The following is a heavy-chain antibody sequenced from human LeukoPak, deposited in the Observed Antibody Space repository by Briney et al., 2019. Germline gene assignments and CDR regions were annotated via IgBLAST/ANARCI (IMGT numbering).Heavy chain of an antibody. J-gene: IGHJ4*02. CDR2: INPNSGGT. D-gene: IGHD4-17*01. Sequence: GASVKVSCTASGYTFTGYYMHWVRQAPGQGLEWMGWINPNSGGTNYAQKFQGRVTMTRDTSISTVYMELSRLRSDDTAVYYCARGMDGAPPAFDYWGQGTLVTVSS. CDR3: ARGMDGAPPAFDY. V-gene: IGHV1-2*02. CDR1: GYTFTGYY.